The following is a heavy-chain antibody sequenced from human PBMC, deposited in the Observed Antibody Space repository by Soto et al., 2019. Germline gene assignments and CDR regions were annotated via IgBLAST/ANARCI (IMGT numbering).Heavy chain of an antibody. CDR2: IDHSGST. D-gene: IGHD5-12*01. V-gene: IGHV4-30-2*01. J-gene: IGHJ6*02. CDR1: GGSISSGGYS. CDR3: ARRRGFLYYYGMDV. Sequence: QLQLQESGSELLKPSQTLSLTCAVSGGSISSGGYSWSWIRQPPGKGLEWIGYIDHSGSTYYNPSLNSRVTISVDRSKNQFSLKLSSVTAADTAVYYCARRRGFLYYYGMDVWGQGTTVTVSS.